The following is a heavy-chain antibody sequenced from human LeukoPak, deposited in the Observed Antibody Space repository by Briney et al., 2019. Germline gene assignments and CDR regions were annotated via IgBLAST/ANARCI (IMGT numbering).Heavy chain of an antibody. CDR2: ISGSGGST. CDR1: GFTFSSYA. V-gene: IGHV3-23*01. CDR3: AKARDYDILTGSHFDY. D-gene: IGHD3-9*01. Sequence: GGSLRLSCAASGFTFSSYAMSWVRQAPGKGLEWVSAISGSGGSTYYADSVKGRFTISRDNSKNTLYLQMNSLRAEDTAVYYCAKARDYDILTGSHFDYWGQGTLSPSPQ. J-gene: IGHJ4*02.